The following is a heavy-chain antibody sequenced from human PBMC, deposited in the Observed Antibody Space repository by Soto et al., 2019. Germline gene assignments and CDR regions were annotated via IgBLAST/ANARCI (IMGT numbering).Heavy chain of an antibody. CDR3: ARYDYDFWSGYYGMDV. CDR2: ISAYNGNT. D-gene: IGHD3-3*01. Sequence: GASVKVSCKASGYTFTSYGISWVRQAPGQGLEWMGWISAYNGNTNYAQKLQGRVTMTTDTSTSTAYMELRSLRSDDTAVYYCARYDYDFWSGYYGMDVWGQGXTVTVYS. CDR1: GYTFTSYG. J-gene: IGHJ6*02. V-gene: IGHV1-18*04.